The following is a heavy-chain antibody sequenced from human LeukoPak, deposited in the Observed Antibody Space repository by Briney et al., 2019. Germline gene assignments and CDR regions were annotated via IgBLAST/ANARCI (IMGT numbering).Heavy chain of an antibody. CDR3: AREGKANWNYPPTPAMDV. CDR1: GFTFSSYS. J-gene: IGHJ6*03. CDR2: ISSSSSTI. V-gene: IGHV3-48*01. D-gene: IGHD1-7*01. Sequence: GGSLRLSCAASGFTFSSYSMNWVRQAPGKGLEWVSYISSSSSTIYYADSVKGRFTISRDNAKNSLYLQMNSLRAEDTAVYYCAREGKANWNYPPTPAMDVWGKGTTVTVSS.